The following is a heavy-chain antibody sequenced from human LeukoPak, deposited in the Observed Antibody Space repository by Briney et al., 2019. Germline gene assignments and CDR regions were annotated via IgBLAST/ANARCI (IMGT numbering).Heavy chain of an antibody. Sequence: ASVKVSCKASGYTFTSYDINWVRQATGRGLEWMGWMNPNSGNTGYAQKFQGRVTMTRNTSISTAYMELSSLRSEDTAVYYCARDYGSGSYYNVGAFDIWGQGTMVTVSS. V-gene: IGHV1-8*01. CDR2: MNPNSGNT. CDR3: ARDYGSGSYYNVGAFDI. D-gene: IGHD3-10*01. CDR1: GYTFTSYD. J-gene: IGHJ3*02.